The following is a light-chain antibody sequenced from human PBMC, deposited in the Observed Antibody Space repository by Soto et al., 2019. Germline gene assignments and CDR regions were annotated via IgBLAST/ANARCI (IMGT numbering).Light chain of an antibody. CDR2: DAS. CDR3: QQYDDVPLT. V-gene: IGKV1-33*01. CDR1: QDITNS. Sequence: DIQMTQSPSSLSASVGDRVTFTCQASQDITNSLNWFQQKPGRAPKLLIYDASSLETGVPSRFSGSGSGTDFSFTISGLQPEDIATYYCQQYDDVPLTFGGGTKVEVK. J-gene: IGKJ4*01.